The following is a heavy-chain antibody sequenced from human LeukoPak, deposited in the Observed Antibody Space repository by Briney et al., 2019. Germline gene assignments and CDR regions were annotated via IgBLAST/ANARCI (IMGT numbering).Heavy chain of an antibody. CDR2: IIPIFGTA. Sequence: ASVSVSCKASGYTFTNYGISWVRQAPGQGLEWMGGIIPIFGTANYAQKFQGRVTITTDESTSTAYMELSSLRSEDTAVYYCARAPANQYSSSLNWFDPWGQGTLVTVSS. D-gene: IGHD6-6*01. V-gene: IGHV1-69*05. CDR1: GYTFTNYG. J-gene: IGHJ5*02. CDR3: ARAPANQYSSSLNWFDP.